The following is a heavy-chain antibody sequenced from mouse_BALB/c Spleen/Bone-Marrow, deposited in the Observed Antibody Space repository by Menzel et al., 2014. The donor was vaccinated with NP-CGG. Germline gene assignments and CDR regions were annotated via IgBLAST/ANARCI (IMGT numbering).Heavy chain of an antibody. D-gene: IGHD2-13*01. CDR1: GYTFTSYY. Sequence: VHLVESGAELVKPGASVKLSCKASGYTFTSYYMYWVKQRPGQGLEWIGEINPSNGGTNFNEKFKSKATLTVDKSSSTAYMQLSSLTSKDSAVYYCTREGDSPFAYWGQGTLVTVSA. J-gene: IGHJ3*01. V-gene: IGHV1S81*02. CDR2: INPSNGGT. CDR3: TREGDSPFAY.